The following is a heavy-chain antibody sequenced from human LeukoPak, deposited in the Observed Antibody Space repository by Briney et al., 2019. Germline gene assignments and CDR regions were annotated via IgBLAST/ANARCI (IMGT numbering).Heavy chain of an antibody. CDR1: GFTFSSYN. V-gene: IGHV3-21*01. CDR3: ARGKTSQNIVTRKTYNWFDH. CDR2: ISSSSDYI. J-gene: IGHJ5*02. Sequence: KAGGSLRLSCAASGFTFSSYNMNWVRQAPGKGLEWVSSISSSSDYIYYADSVKGRFTISRDNAKNSLYLQMKSLRAEDTAVYYCARGKTSQNIVTRKTYNWFDHWGQGTLVTVSS. D-gene: IGHD2/OR15-2a*01.